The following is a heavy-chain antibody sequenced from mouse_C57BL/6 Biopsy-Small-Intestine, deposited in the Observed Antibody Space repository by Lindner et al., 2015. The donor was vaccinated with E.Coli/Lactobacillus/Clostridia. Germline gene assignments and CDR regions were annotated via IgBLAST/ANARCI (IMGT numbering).Heavy chain of an antibody. V-gene: IGHV1S29*02. CDR3: ARTGGQELGEVMMSAVGYYYYTMDV. J-gene: IGHJ1*01. CDR1: GYTFTGYY. Sequence: SVKVSCKASGYTFTGYYLHWVRQSRNLGLEWLGRINPNTGDTDYSKRFQDRVTMTRDTSIRTAYMEFSRLRFDDTALYYCARTGGQELGEVMMSAVGYYYYTMDVWGQGTTVTVSS. D-gene: IGHD1-1*01. CDR2: INPNTGDT.